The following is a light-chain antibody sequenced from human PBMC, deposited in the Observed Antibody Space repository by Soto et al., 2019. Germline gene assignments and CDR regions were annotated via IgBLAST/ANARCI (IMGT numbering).Light chain of an antibody. CDR1: SSDVGAFNY. CDR3: ASYTTSSTYV. CDR2: DVS. Sequence: QSVLTQPASVSGFPGQSSAISCTGTSSDVGAFNYVSWHQQHPGKAPKFMIFDVSSRPSGVSDRFSGSKSGNTASLTISGLQTEDEADYYCASYTTSSTYVFGTGTKVTVL. J-gene: IGLJ1*01. V-gene: IGLV2-14*03.